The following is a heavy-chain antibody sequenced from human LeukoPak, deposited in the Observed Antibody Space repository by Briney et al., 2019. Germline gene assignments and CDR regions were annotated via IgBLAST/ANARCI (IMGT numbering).Heavy chain of an antibody. J-gene: IGHJ6*02. CDR3: ARGVGATSGFYYYYYGMDV. V-gene: IGHV1-8*01. CDR2: MNPNSGNT. Sequence: ASVKVSCKASGYTFTSYDINWVRQATGQGLEWMGWMNPNSGNTGYAQKFQGRVTMTRNTSISTAYMELSSLRSEDTAVYYCARGVGATSGFYYYYYGMDVWGQGTTVTVSS. D-gene: IGHD1-26*01. CDR1: GYTFTSYD.